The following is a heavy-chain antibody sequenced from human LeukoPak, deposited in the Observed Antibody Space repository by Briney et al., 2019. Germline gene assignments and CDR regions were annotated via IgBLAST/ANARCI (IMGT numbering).Heavy chain of an antibody. CDR2: IYTSGST. D-gene: IGHD6-19*01. Sequence: PSETLSLTCSVSGGSIRSYYWSWIRQPAGKGLEWIGRIYTSGSTNYNPSLKSRVTMSVDTSKNQFSLRMNSVTAADTAVYYCARDLGMAGIAPVDYWGQGTLVTVSS. V-gene: IGHV4-4*07. J-gene: IGHJ4*02. CDR3: ARDLGMAGIAPVDY. CDR1: GGSIRSYY.